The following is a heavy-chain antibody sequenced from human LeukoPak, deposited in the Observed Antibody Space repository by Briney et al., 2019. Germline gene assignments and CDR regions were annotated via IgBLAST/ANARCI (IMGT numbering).Heavy chain of an antibody. V-gene: IGHV3-33*01. CDR1: GFTFSSYG. CDR2: IWYDGSNK. Sequence: QSGRSLRLSCAASGFTFSSYGMHWVRQAPGKGLEWVAVIWYDGSNKYYADSVKGRFTISRDNSKNTLYLQMNSLRAEDTAVYYCARDDSPLGGYGTNIDYWGQGTLVTVSS. CDR3: ARDDSPLGGYGTNIDY. D-gene: IGHD5-12*01. J-gene: IGHJ4*02.